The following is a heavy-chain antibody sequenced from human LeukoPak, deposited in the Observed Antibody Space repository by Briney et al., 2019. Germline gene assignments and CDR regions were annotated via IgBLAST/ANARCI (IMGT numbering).Heavy chain of an antibody. Sequence: PGGTLRLSCAASGFTFSSYGMSWVRQAPGKGLEWVSAISGSGGSTYYADSVKGRFTISRDNSKNTLYLQMNSLRAEDTAVYYCAKALYYYDSSGYFDYWGQGTLVTVSS. D-gene: IGHD3-22*01. CDR3: AKALYYYDSSGYFDY. J-gene: IGHJ4*02. V-gene: IGHV3-23*01. CDR1: GFTFSSYG. CDR2: ISGSGGST.